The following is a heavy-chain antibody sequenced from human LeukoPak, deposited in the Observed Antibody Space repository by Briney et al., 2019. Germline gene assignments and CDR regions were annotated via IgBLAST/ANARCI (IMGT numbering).Heavy chain of an antibody. D-gene: IGHD6-19*01. CDR2: INHSGST. Sequence: PSETLSLTCAVYGGSFSGYYWSWIRQPPGKGLEWIGEINHSGSTNYNPSLKSRVTISVDTSKNQFSLKLSSVTAADTAVYYCARGPYSSGWYGNVQGYFDYWGQGTLVTVSS. CDR1: GGSFSGYY. J-gene: IGHJ4*02. CDR3: ARGPYSSGWYGNVQGYFDY. V-gene: IGHV4-34*01.